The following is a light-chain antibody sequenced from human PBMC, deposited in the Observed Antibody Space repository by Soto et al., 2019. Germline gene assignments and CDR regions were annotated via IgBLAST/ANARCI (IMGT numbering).Light chain of an antibody. CDR3: QQYYSYSIT. V-gene: IGKV1-5*01. CDR2: DAS. Sequence: DIQITQSPSTLSASVGDRVTITCRASQSISSWLAWYQQKPGKAPKLLIYDASSLESGVPSRFSGSGSGTEFTLTISSLQPDDFATYYCQQYYSYSITFGQGTRLEIK. CDR1: QSISSW. J-gene: IGKJ5*01.